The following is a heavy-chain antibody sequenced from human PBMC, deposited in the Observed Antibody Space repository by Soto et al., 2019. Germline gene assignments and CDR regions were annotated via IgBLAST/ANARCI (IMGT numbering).Heavy chain of an antibody. CDR1: GYTFTSYG. D-gene: IGHD1-1*01. J-gene: IGHJ6*03. CDR2: ISAYNGNT. Sequence: ASVKVSCKASGYTFTSYGISWVRQAPGQGLEWMGWISAYNGNTNYAQKLQGRVTMTTDTSTSTAYMELRSLRSDDTAVYYCARVPGTTGTRYYMDVWGKGTTVTVSS. CDR3: ARVPGTTGTRYYMDV. V-gene: IGHV1-18*01.